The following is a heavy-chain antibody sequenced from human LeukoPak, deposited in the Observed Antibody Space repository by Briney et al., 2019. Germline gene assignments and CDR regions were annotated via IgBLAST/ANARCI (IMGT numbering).Heavy chain of an antibody. CDR1: GGSFSGYY. D-gene: IGHD6-6*01. J-gene: IGHJ6*03. V-gene: IGHV4-34*09. Sequence: SETLSLTCAVYGGSFSGYYWSWIRQPPGKGLEWIGEINHSGSTNYNPSLKSRVTISVDTSKNQFSLRLSSVTAADTAVYYCATGHSSSSDYYYYMDVWGKGTTVTVSS. CDR3: ATGHSSSSDYYYYMDV. CDR2: INHSGST.